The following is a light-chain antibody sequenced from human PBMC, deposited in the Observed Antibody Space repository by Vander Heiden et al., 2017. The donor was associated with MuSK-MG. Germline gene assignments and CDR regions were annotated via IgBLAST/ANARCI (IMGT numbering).Light chain of an antibody. J-gene: IGKJ5*01. CDR1: QSVSNNY. V-gene: IGKV3-20*01. Sequence: EIVLTQSPGTLSLSPGERTTLSCRASQSVSNNYLAWYQQKPGQAPRLLIYGASGRATGIPDRFSGSGSGTDFTLIITRLEPEDFAVYYCQQDSSSPITFGQGTRLEIK. CDR2: GAS. CDR3: QQDSSSPIT.